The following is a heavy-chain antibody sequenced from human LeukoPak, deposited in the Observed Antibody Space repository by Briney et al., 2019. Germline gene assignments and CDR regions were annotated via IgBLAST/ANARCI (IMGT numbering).Heavy chain of an antibody. CDR3: ARDQHNYDILTGYYSYYGMDV. Sequence: SGTLSLTRTVSGGSISSYYWSWLRQPPGKGLEWIGYISYTGSANYNPSLKSRVTISVDTSKNQFSLMLTSVTAADTAVYYCARDQHNYDILTGYYSYYGMDVWGQGTTVTVSS. J-gene: IGHJ6*02. CDR2: ISYTGSA. CDR1: GGSISSYY. V-gene: IGHV4-59*01. D-gene: IGHD3-9*01.